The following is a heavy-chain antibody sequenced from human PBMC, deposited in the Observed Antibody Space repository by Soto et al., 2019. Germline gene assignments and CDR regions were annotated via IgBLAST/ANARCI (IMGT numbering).Heavy chain of an antibody. D-gene: IGHD2-8*01. CDR3: ARDQPVGYCTNGVCYNYYYYGMDV. V-gene: IGHV4-4*07. Sequence: SETLSLTCTVSGGSISSYYWSWIRQPAGKGLEWIGRIYTSGGTNYNPSLKSRVTMSVDTSKNQFSLKLSSVTAADTAVYYCARDQPVGYCTNGVCYNYYYYGMDVWGQGTTVTVSS. J-gene: IGHJ6*02. CDR1: GGSISSYY. CDR2: IYTSGGT.